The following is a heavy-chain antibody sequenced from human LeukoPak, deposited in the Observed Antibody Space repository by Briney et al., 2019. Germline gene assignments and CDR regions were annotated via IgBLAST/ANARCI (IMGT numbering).Heavy chain of an antibody. J-gene: IGHJ3*02. CDR3: AKDRRPNDAIDI. Sequence: QPGGSLRLSCAASGFTFSSCGMNWVRQGPGMGLEWVSSISGGGGTTNYADSVKGRFTISRDNSKNTLYLQMSSLRGEDTAVYYCAKDRRPNDAIDIWGRGTMVTVSS. CDR1: GFTFSSCG. V-gene: IGHV3-23*01. CDR2: ISGGGGTT.